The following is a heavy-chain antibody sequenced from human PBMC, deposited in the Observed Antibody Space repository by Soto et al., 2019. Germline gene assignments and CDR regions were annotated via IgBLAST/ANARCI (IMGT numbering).Heavy chain of an antibody. CDR3: AKDELLWFGELT. J-gene: IGHJ4*02. CDR2: ISYDGSNK. D-gene: IGHD3-10*01. CDR1: GFTFSSYG. Sequence: GGSLRLSCAASGFTFSSYGMHWVRQAPGKGLEWVAVISYDGSNKYYADSVKGRFTISRDNSKNTLYLQMNSLRAEDTAVYYCAKDELLWFGELTWGQGTLVTVSS. V-gene: IGHV3-30*18.